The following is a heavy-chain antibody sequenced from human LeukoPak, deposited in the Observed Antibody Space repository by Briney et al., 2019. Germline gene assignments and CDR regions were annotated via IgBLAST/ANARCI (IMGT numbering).Heavy chain of an antibody. V-gene: IGHV1-69*13. Sequence: ASVKASCKASGGTFSSYAISWVRQAPGQGLEWMGGIIPIFGTANYAQKFQGRVTITADESTSTAYMELSSLRSEDTAVYYCARDLYDSSGYRNRRDYWGQGTLVTVSS. J-gene: IGHJ4*02. CDR1: GGTFSSYA. D-gene: IGHD3-22*01. CDR2: IIPIFGTA. CDR3: ARDLYDSSGYRNRRDY.